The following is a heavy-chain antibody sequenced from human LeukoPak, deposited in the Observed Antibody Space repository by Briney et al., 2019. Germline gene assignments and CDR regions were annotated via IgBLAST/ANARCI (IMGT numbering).Heavy chain of an antibody. V-gene: IGHV3-23*01. CDR2: ISGSGGST. J-gene: IGHJ4*02. Sequence: PGGSLRLSCAASGFTFSSYAMSWVRQAPGKGLEWLSAISGSGGSTYYADSVKGRFTISRDNSKNTLYLQMNSLRAEDTAVYYCARDGGHCSSTSCYEVYWGQGTLVTVSS. CDR3: ARDGGHCSSTSCYEVY. CDR1: GFTFSSYA. D-gene: IGHD2-2*01.